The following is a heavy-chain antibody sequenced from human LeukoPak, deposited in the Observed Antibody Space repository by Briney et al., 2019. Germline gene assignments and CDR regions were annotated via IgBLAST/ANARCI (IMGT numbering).Heavy chain of an antibody. CDR1: GFTFSSYW. V-gene: IGHV3-74*01. J-gene: IGHJ1*01. CDR3: ARAPSEIGGYYPEYFRH. Sequence: GGSLRLSCAASGFTFSSYWMHWVRQAPGKGLVWVSRIKSDGSTRYADSVKSRFTSSRDNANNTVSLQMTSLRAEDTGVYYCARAPSEIGGYYPEYFRHWGQGTLVIVSS. CDR2: IKSDGST. D-gene: IGHD3-22*01.